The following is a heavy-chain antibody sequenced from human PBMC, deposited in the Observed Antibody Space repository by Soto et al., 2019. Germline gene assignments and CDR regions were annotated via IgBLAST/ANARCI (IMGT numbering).Heavy chain of an antibody. V-gene: IGHV3-30*18. Sequence: GSLRLSCAGSGFTFSNYGMHWVRQAPGKGLEWVAVISYDGSNKYYADSVKGRFTISRDNSKNTLYLQMNSLRAEDTAVYYCAKVLTYYYDSSGPYGMDVWGQGTTVTVSS. CDR1: GFTFSNYG. CDR2: ISYDGSNK. J-gene: IGHJ6*02. CDR3: AKVLTYYYDSSGPYGMDV. D-gene: IGHD3-22*01.